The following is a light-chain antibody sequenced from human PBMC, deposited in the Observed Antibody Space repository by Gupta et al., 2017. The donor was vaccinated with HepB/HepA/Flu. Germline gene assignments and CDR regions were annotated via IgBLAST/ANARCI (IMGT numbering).Light chain of an antibody. Sequence: DIQMTQSPSSLSASVGDRVTLTCRASQNIIKYLSWYQQKPGKAPKLLISAASTLQTGVPSRFTGRGFGTDFTLTISSRQREDLATYYCQQGYSAPFTFGQGTKVEIK. CDR1: QNIIKY. V-gene: IGKV1-39*01. CDR2: AAS. CDR3: QQGYSAPFT. J-gene: IGKJ3*01.